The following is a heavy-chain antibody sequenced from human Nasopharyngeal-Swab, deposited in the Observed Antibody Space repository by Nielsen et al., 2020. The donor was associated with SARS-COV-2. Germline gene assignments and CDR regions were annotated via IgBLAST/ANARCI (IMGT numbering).Heavy chain of an antibody. J-gene: IGHJ4*02. Sequence: WVRQAPGQGLEWMGGFDPEDGETIYAQKFQGRVTITADESTSTAYMELSSLRSEDTAVYYCASTGRELSNYFDYWGQGTLVTVSS. CDR2: FDPEDGET. CDR3: ASTGRELSNYFDY. D-gene: IGHD3-16*02. V-gene: IGHV1-24*01.